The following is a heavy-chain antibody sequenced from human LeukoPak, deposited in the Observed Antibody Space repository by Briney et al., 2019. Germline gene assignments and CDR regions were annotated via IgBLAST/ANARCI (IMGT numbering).Heavy chain of an antibody. J-gene: IGHJ4*02. Sequence: GGSLRLSCAPSGFTSTYGIRWVRQPPAGGLEWVAFIRSDGGNKNFADSVTGRVTISIDKSKNTLYLQMNSLRGDDTAVYFCARTPECSGGSCYLYPPDHWDQGTLVTVSS. CDR1: GFTSTYG. V-gene: IGHV3-30*02. CDR3: ARTPECSGGSCYLYPPDH. D-gene: IGHD2-15*01. CDR2: IRSDGGNK.